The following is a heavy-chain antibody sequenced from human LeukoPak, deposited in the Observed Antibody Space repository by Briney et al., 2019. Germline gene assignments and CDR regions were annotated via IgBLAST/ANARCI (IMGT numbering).Heavy chain of an antibody. J-gene: IGHJ5*02. Sequence: ASVKVSCKASGGTFSSYAISWVRQAPGQGLEWMGGIIPIFGTANYAQKFQGRVTITADESTSTAYMELSSLRSEDTAVYYCARDNVAGGGYDWSTGWFDPWGQGTLVTVSS. CDR2: IIPIFGTA. D-gene: IGHD5-12*01. CDR1: GGTFSSYA. CDR3: ARDNVAGGGYDWSTGWFDP. V-gene: IGHV1-69*13.